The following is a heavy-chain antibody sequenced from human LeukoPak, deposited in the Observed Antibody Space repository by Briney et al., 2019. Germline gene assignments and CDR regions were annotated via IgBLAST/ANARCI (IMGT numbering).Heavy chain of an antibody. CDR1: GYTFTSYA. J-gene: IGHJ4*02. V-gene: IGHV1-3*01. D-gene: IGHD5-18*01. Sequence: GSSVKVSCKASGYTFTSYAMHWVRQAPGQRLEWMGWINAGNGNTKYSQKFQGRVTITRDTSASTAYMELSSLRSEDTAVYYCARGYSYGSPGWDYWGQGTLVTVSS. CDR3: ARGYSYGSPGWDY. CDR2: INAGNGNT.